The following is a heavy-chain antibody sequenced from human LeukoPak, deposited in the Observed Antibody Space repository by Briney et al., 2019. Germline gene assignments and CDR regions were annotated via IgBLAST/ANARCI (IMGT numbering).Heavy chain of an antibody. CDR2: IYTSGST. Sequence: SETLSLTCTVSGGSISSYYWSWIRQPAGKGLEWIGRIYTSGSTGYNPSLKSRVTMSVDTSKNQFSLKLSSVTAADTAVYYCARGPDYGGNSDYWGQGTLVTVSS. D-gene: IGHD4-23*01. CDR1: GGSISSYY. J-gene: IGHJ4*02. CDR3: ARGPDYGGNSDY. V-gene: IGHV4-4*07.